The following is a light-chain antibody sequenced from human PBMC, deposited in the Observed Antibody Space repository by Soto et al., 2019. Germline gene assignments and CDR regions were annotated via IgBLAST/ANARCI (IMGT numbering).Light chain of an antibody. Sequence: DIVMTQSPLSLPVTPGEPSSISCSSSLSLLHSNGYNYLDWYLQKPGQSPQLLIYLGSNRASGVPDRFSGSGSGTDFTLKISRVEAEDVGVYYCMQPLQSWTFGQGTKVDI. J-gene: IGKJ1*01. CDR1: LSLLHSNGYNY. V-gene: IGKV2-28*01. CDR2: LGS. CDR3: MQPLQSWT.